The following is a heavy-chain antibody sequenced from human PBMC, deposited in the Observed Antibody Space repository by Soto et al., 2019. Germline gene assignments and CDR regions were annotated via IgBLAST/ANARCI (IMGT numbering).Heavy chain of an antibody. J-gene: IGHJ4*02. CDR1: GFTFSSYS. V-gene: IGHV3-21*01. Sequence: EVQLVESGGGLVKPGGSLRLSCAASGFTFSSYSMTWVHQAPGKGLEWVSSISSSSSYIYYADSVKGRFTISRDSAKNSLYLQMNSLRAEDTAVYYCASRKGYSFAYVDYWGQGTLVTVSS. CDR3: ASRKGYSFAYVDY. D-gene: IGHD5-18*01. CDR2: ISSSSSYI.